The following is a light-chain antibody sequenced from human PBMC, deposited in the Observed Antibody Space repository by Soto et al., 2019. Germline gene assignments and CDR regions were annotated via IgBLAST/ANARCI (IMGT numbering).Light chain of an antibody. Sequence: EIVLTQSPGTLSLSPGERATLSCRASQSVSSTYLAWYQQKPGQAPRLLIYGASSRATGIPDRFSGSGSGTDFTLTISILEPEDFAVYYCQQYDSSPFTFGPGTNVDIK. CDR2: GAS. CDR1: QSVSSTY. J-gene: IGKJ3*01. V-gene: IGKV3-20*01. CDR3: QQYDSSPFT.